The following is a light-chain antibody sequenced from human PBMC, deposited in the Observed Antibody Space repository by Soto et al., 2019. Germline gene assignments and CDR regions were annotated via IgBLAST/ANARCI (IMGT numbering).Light chain of an antibody. CDR1: QNINNY. J-gene: IGKJ5*01. CDR2: DAS. CDR3: QRTYNAPPA. V-gene: IGKV1-33*01. Sequence: DIQMTQSPSSLSASVGDRVTITCQASQNINNYLNWYQQKPGRAPKLLIYDASNLEAGVPSRFRGSGSGTDFTFTISSLQPEDVATYYGQRTYNAPPAFGQGTRLEIK.